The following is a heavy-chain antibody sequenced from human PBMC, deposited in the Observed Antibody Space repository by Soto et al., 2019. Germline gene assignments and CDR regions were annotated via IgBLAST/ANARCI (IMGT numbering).Heavy chain of an antibody. CDR2: ISGSGGST. CDR3: AKDLLQERYYYYYGMDV. D-gene: IGHD1-26*01. Sequence: PGGSLRLSCAASGFTFSSYAMSWVRQAPGKGLEWVSAISGSGGSTYYADSVKGRFTISRDNSKNTLYLQMNSLRAEDTAVYYCAKDLLQERYYYYYGMDVWGQGTTVTVSS. V-gene: IGHV3-23*01. J-gene: IGHJ6*02. CDR1: GFTFSSYA.